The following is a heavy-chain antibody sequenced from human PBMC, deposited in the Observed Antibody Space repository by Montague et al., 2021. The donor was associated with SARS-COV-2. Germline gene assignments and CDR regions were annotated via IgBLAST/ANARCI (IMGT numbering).Heavy chain of an antibody. Sequence: SETLSLTCAVYGGSFSGYNWYWIRQLPPKGLEWMGEINHNRSTNYNPSPKSRVTMAVDTYKNQYSLKLSSVTAADTAVYYCARGARQGYGFRLGPFDSWGQGTLVTVSS. CDR2: INHNRST. V-gene: IGHV4-34*01. J-gene: IGHJ4*02. CDR1: GGSFSGYN. CDR3: ARGARQGYGFRLGPFDS. D-gene: IGHD3-10*01.